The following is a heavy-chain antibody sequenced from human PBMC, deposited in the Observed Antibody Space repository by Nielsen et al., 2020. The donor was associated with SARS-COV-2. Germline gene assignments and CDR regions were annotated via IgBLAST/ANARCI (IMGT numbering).Heavy chain of an antibody. J-gene: IGHJ6*02. D-gene: IGHD2-8*01. Sequence: GESLKISCAASGFTFSDYYMSWIRQAPGKGLEWVSSISSSSSYIYYADSVKGRFTISRDNAKNSLYLQMNSLRAEDTAVYYCARRMTNYYYGMDVWGQGTTVTVSS. CDR3: ARRMTNYYYGMDV. CDR2: ISSSSSYI. V-gene: IGHV3-11*06. CDR1: GFTFSDYY.